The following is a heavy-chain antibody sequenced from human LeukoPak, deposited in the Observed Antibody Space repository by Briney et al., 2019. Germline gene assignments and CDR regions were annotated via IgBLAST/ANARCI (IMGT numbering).Heavy chain of an antibody. CDR1: GRSISSSSYY. J-gene: IGHJ6*02. Sequence: SETLSLTCTVSGRSISSSSYYWGWIRQPPGKGLEWIGSIYYSGSTYYNPSLKSRVTISVDTSKNQFSLKLSSVTAADTAVYYCARDEAAPLLRYYYGMDVWGQGTTVTVSS. D-gene: IGHD3-16*01. V-gene: IGHV4-39*07. CDR2: IYYSGST. CDR3: ARDEAAPLLRYYYGMDV.